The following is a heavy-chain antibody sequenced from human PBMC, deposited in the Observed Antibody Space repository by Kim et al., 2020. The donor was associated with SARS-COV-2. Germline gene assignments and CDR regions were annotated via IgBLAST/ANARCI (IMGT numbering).Heavy chain of an antibody. CDR3: STDHGFWSVTGS. V-gene: IGHV1-2*02. Sequence: ASVKVSCKASGYTFTAYYMQWVRQAPGQGLEGIGGINLNNGGAFYAQRFQGRVTLTRDTSITTGFMEVSRLISDDTAVYYCSTDHGFWSVTGSWGQGTLVTVSS. D-gene: IGHD3-3*01. CDR1: GYTFTAYY. CDR2: INLNNGGA. J-gene: IGHJ5*02.